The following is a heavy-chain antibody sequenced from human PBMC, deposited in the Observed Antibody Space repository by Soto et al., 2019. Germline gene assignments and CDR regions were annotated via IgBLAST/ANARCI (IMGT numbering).Heavy chain of an antibody. J-gene: IGHJ5*02. Sequence: SETLSLTCTVSGGSVSSGDYYWSWIRHPPGKGLEWIGYIYYSGNTNYNPSLKSRVIISVDTSKNLFSLELTSVTAADTAVYYCARIPVDTSMIYWLDPWGQGTLVTVSS. CDR3: ARIPVDTSMIYWLDP. D-gene: IGHD5-18*01. CDR1: GGSVSSGDYY. V-gene: IGHV4-61*08. CDR2: IYYSGNT.